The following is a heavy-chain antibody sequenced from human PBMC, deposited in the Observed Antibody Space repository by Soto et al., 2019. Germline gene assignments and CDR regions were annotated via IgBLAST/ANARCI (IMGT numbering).Heavy chain of an antibody. D-gene: IGHD6-13*01. CDR1: GFTFSSYA. CDR3: AKENGYGSSWFEFDY. J-gene: IGHJ4*02. V-gene: IGHV3-23*01. Sequence: GGSLRLSCAASGFTFSSYAMSWVRQAPGKGLEWVSAISGSGGSTYYADSAKGRFTISRDNPKNTLYLQMNSLRAEDTAVYYCAKENGYGSSWFEFDYWGQGTLVTVSS. CDR2: ISGSGGST.